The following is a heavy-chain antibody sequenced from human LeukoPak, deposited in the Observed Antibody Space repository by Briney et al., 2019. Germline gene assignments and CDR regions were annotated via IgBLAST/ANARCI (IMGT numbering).Heavy chain of an antibody. CDR1: GGTFSSYA. V-gene: IGHV1-69*06. J-gene: IGHJ4*02. CDR2: IIPIFGTA. CDR3: ARGRYITMVRGVINYFDY. D-gene: IGHD3-10*01. Sequence: SVKVSCKASGGTFSSYAISWVRQAPGQGLEWMGGIIPIFGTANYAQKFQGRVTITADKSTSTVYMELSSLRSEDTAVYYCARGRYITMVRGVINYFDYWGQGTLVTVSS.